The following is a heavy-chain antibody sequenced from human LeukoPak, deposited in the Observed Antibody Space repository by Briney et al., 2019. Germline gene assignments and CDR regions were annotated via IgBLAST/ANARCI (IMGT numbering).Heavy chain of an antibody. V-gene: IGHV3-30*18. Sequence: GGSLRLSCAASGFTFSSYGMHWVRQAPGKGLEWVAVISYDGSNKYYADSVKGRFTISRDNSKNTLYLQMNSLRAEDTGVYYCAKDMSSGWRTGVFDYWGQGTLVTVSS. CDR2: ISYDGSNK. D-gene: IGHD6-19*01. CDR3: AKDMSSGWRTGVFDY. J-gene: IGHJ4*02. CDR1: GFTFSSYG.